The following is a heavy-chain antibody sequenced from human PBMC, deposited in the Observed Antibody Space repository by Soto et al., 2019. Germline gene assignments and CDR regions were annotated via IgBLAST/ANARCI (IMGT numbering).Heavy chain of an antibody. D-gene: IGHD3-10*01. J-gene: IGHJ6*02. V-gene: IGHV1-69*13. CDR1: GGTFSSYA. CDR3: ARGEIYGSGSYYPPYYYGMGV. CDR2: IIPIFGTA. Sequence: SVKVSCKASGGTFSSYAISWVRQAPGQGLEWMGGIIPIFGTANYAQKFQGRVTITADESTSTAYMELSSLRSEDTAVYHCARGEIYGSGSYYPPYYYGMGVWGQGTTVTVSS.